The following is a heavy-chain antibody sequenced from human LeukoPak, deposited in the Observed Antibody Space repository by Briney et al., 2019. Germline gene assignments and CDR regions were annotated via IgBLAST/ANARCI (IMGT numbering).Heavy chain of an antibody. CDR1: VFTFSSYA. CDR3: ATYDFWSGYGIGY. CDR2: ISDSGGST. V-gene: IGHV3-23*01. D-gene: IGHD3-3*01. Sequence: PGGSLRLSCAASVFTFSSYALSGARHAPARGLECGSAISDSGGSTYYADSVKGRFTNYRDNPKNTLYLQINTLIAEHTPLYHCATYDFWSGYGIGYWGQGTLVTVSS. J-gene: IGHJ4*02.